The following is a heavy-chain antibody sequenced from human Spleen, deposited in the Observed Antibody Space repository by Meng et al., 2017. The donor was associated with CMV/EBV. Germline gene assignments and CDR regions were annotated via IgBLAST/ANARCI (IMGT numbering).Heavy chain of an antibody. CDR2: ISAYNGNT. CDR3: AREVSAPGVFGRRNFDL. D-gene: IGHD3-16*02. J-gene: IGHJ2*01. Sequence: ASVKVSCKASGYTFTSYGISWVRQAPGQGLEWMGWISAYNGNTNYAQTLQGRVTMTTDTSTSTAYMELRSLRSDDTAVYYWAREVSAPGVFGRRNFDLWGRGTLVTVSS. V-gene: IGHV1-18*01. CDR1: GYTFTSYG.